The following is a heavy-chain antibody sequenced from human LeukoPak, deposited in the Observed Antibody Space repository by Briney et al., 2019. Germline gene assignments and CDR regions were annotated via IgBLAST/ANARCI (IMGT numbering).Heavy chain of an antibody. V-gene: IGHV3-23*01. CDR1: GFTFSSYA. CDR2: ISGSGGST. Sequence: GGSLRLSCAASGFTFSSYAMSWVRQAPGKGLEWVSAISGSGGSTYYADSVKGRFTISRDNSKNTLYLQMNSLRAEDTAVYYCAKAQGYCSGTSCYVEPFDYWGQGPWSPSPQ. D-gene: IGHD2-2*01. CDR3: AKAQGYCSGTSCYVEPFDY. J-gene: IGHJ4*02.